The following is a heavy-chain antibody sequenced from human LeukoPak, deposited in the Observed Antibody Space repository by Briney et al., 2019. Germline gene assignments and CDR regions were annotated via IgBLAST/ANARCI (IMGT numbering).Heavy chain of an antibody. V-gene: IGHV3-66*01. CDR2: IYRGGGT. CDR3: ARTRPTSSSWYLHNFDY. CDR1: GFTVSSNY. D-gene: IGHD6-13*01. Sequence: PGGSLRLSCAASGFTVSSNYMSWVRQAPGKGLEWVSIIYRGGGTYYAGSVKGRFTASGDNSKNTLYLQMNSLRAEDTAVYYCARTRPTSSSWYLHNFDYWGQGTLVTVSS. J-gene: IGHJ4*02.